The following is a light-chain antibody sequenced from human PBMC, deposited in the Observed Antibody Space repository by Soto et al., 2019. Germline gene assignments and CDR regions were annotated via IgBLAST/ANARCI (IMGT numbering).Light chain of an antibody. J-gene: IGKJ2*01. Sequence: DIQMTQSPSTLSASVGDRVTITCRASQSISNWLVWYQQKPGKAPKLLIYKASSLQSGVPSRFSGSGSGTEFTLTISSLQPDDFATYYCQQYSSYSYTFGQGTKLEIK. CDR3: QQYSSYSYT. CDR1: QSISNW. CDR2: KAS. V-gene: IGKV1-5*03.